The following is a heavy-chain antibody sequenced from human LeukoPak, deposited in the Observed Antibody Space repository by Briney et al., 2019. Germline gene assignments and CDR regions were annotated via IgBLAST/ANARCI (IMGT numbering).Heavy chain of an antibody. CDR1: GYSISSGYY. CDR3: ARLCPGYCSSTNANDFDY. D-gene: IGHD2-2*01. V-gene: IGHV4-38-2*01. J-gene: IGHJ4*02. Sequence: SETLSHTCAVSGYSISSGYYWGWIRQPPGKGLEWIGSIYHSGSTYYNPSLKSRVTISVDTSKNQFSLKLSSVTAADTAVYYCARLCPGYCSSTNANDFDYWGQGTLVTVSS. CDR2: IYHSGST.